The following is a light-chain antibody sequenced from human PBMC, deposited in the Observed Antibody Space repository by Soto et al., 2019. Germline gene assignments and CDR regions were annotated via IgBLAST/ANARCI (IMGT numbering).Light chain of an antibody. J-gene: IGKJ2*01. CDR1: ESVNNY. V-gene: IGKV3-11*01. CDR2: DAS. CDR3: QQRSNGTPHT. Sequence: EVVLTQSPATLSLSPGERATLSCRASESVNNYLAWYQQKPGQAPRLLIYDASNRATGIPARFSGSGSATDFTLTISRREPEDVAVYFCQQRSNGTPHTFGQGTKLQIK.